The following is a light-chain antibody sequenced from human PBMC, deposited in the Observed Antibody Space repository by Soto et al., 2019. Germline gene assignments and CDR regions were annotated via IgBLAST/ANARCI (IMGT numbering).Light chain of an antibody. CDR3: QVWDSGALV. CDR2: RDS. CDR1: NIGSTN. Sequence: SYELTQPLSVSVAPRQTARITCAGNNIGSTNVHWYQQKPGQAPVLVIYRDSYRPSGIPERFSGSNSGNTATLTISGAQVGDEADYYCQVWDSGALVFGGGTKLTVL. J-gene: IGLJ3*02. V-gene: IGLV3-9*01.